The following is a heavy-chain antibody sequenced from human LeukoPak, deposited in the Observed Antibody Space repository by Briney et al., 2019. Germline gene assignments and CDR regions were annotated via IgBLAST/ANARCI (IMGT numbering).Heavy chain of an antibody. CDR3: ARAVVGDDYNLDRFDP. Sequence: ASVKVSCKASGYTFTGYYMHWVRQAPGQGLEWMGWINPNSGGTNYAQKFQGRVTMTRDTSISTAYMELSRLRSDDTAVYYCARAVVGDDYNLDRFDPWGQGTLVTVSS. D-gene: IGHD5-24*01. V-gene: IGHV1-2*02. CDR2: INPNSGGT. CDR1: GYTFTGYY. J-gene: IGHJ5*02.